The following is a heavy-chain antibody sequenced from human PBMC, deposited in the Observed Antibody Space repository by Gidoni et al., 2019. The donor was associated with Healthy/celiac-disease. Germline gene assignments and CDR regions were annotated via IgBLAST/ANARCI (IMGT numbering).Heavy chain of an antibody. D-gene: IGHD1-26*01. J-gene: IGHJ4*02. CDR3: ARVLTEKGGSYC. Sequence: EVQLVESGGGLVKPGGSLRLSCAASGFTFSSYSMNWVRQAPGKGLEWVSSISSSSSYIYYADSVKGRFTISRDNAKNSLYLQMNSLRAEDTAVYYCARVLTEKGGSYCWDQGTLVTVSS. V-gene: IGHV3-21*01. CDR2: ISSSSSYI. CDR1: GFTFSSYS.